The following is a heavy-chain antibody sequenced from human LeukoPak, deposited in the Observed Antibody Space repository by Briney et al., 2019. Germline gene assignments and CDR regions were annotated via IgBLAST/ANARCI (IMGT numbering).Heavy chain of an antibody. CDR1: GFTFNTYG. J-gene: IGHJ4*02. V-gene: IGHV3-30*02. Sequence: GRSLRLSCAASGFTFNTYGMHWVRQAPGKGLEWVAFIRYDGSNKHYADSVRGRFTISRDNSKNTLFLQMNSLRPEDTAVYYCAREDYDILTGYYRHFDYWGQGTLVTVSS. CDR3: AREDYDILTGYYRHFDY. D-gene: IGHD3-9*01. CDR2: IRYDGSNK.